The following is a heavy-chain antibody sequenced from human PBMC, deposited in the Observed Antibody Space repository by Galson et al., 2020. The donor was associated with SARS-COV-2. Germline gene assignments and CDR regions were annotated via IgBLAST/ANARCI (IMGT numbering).Heavy chain of an antibody. CDR3: ATFGTTVTTGSYYGMDV. J-gene: IGHJ6*02. Sequence: ASVKVSCKASGYTFTSYDINWVRQTTGQGPEWMGWMNPNSGNTGYAQKFQGRVTMTRNTSISTAYMELSSLRTEDTAVYYCATFGTTVTTGSYYGMDVWGQGTTVTVSS. CDR1: GYTFTSYD. CDR2: MNPNSGNT. V-gene: IGHV1-8*01. D-gene: IGHD4-4*01.